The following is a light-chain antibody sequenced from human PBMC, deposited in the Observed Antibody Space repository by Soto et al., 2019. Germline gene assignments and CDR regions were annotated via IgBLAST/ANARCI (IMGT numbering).Light chain of an antibody. Sequence: DIQMTQSPSTLSGSVGDRVTITCRASQTISSWLAWYQQKPGKDPKLLIYKASTLESGVPSRFSGSRSGPDFNLTISSLQTEDFATYYCQQSYSSTPTFGQGTKVDIK. CDR1: QTISSW. CDR2: KAS. J-gene: IGKJ1*01. CDR3: QQSYSSTPT. V-gene: IGKV1-5*03.